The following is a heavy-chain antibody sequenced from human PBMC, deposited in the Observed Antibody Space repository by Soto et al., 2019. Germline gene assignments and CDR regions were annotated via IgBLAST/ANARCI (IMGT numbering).Heavy chain of an antibody. CDR1: GGSFSGYY. J-gene: IGHJ4*02. CDR3: ARANYGSGSYSGVYFDY. Sequence: SETLSLTCAVYGGSFSGYYWSWIRQPPGKGLEWIGEINHSGSTNYNPSLKSRVTISVDTSKNQFSLKLSSVTAADTAFYYCARANYGSGSYSGVYFDYWGQGTLVTVSS. D-gene: IGHD3-10*01. V-gene: IGHV4-34*01. CDR2: INHSGST.